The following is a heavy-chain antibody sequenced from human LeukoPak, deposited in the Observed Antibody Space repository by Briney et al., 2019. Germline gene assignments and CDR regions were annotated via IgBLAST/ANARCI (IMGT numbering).Heavy chain of an antibody. D-gene: IGHD2-8*02. J-gene: IGHJ5*02. Sequence: ASVKVSCKASGYTFTSYSISWVRQAPGQGPEWMGWISAYNGNTDYAQKLQGRVTMTTDTSTSTAYMELRSLRSDDTAVYYCARVTILVATGTDWFDPWGQGTLVTVSS. CDR3: ARVTILVATGTDWFDP. V-gene: IGHV1-18*01. CDR1: GYTFTSYS. CDR2: ISAYNGNT.